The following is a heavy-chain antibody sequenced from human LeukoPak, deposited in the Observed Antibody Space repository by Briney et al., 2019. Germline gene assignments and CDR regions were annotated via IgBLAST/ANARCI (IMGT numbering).Heavy chain of an antibody. CDR3: ARDLITVTKGFDI. V-gene: IGHV4-59*11. J-gene: IGHJ3*02. CDR1: TDSFGSHY. Sequence: SQTLSLTCAVSTDSFGSHYWSWIRQPQAKALDLIGYICYIGSNNYNPSLKSRVTISIDTSKNQFSLKLRSVTAADTAVYFCARDLITVTKGFDIWGQGTMVSVSS. D-gene: IGHD4-17*01. CDR2: ICYIGSN.